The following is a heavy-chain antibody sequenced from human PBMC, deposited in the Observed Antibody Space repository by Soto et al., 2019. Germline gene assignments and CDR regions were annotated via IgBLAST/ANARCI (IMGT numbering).Heavy chain of an antibody. Sequence: PSETLSLTCAVSGGSISSGGYSGSWIRQPPGKGLEWIGYIYHSGSTYYNPSLKSPVTISVDRSKNQFSLKLSSVTAADTAVYYCARSQYYYGSSGYSCWFDPWGQATLVTVSS. CDR3: ARSQYYYGSSGYSCWFDP. D-gene: IGHD3-22*01. CDR2: IYHSGST. V-gene: IGHV4-30-2*01. CDR1: GGSISSGGYS. J-gene: IGHJ5*02.